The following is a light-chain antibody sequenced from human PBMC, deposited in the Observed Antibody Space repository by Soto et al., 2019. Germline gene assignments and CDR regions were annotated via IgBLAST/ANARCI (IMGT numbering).Light chain of an antibody. CDR1: QSVRSSY. CDR3: QQYGSSPLIT. Sequence: EIVLTQSPGTLSLSPGERATLSCRSIQSVRSSYLAWYQQKPGQAPRLLIYGASSRATGIPDRFSGSGSGTDFTLTISRLEPEDFAVYYCQQYGSSPLITFGQGTRLEIK. J-gene: IGKJ5*01. CDR2: GAS. V-gene: IGKV3-20*01.